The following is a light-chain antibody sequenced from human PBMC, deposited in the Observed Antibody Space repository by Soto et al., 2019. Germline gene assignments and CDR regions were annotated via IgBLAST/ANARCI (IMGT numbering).Light chain of an antibody. J-gene: IGLJ1*01. CDR1: SSDVGSYNV. CDR3: CSYARSSPVLHF. Sequence: QSALTQPASVSGSPGQSITISCTGTSSDVGSYNVVSWYQQHPGKAPKLMIYEVSKRPSGVSNRFSGSKSGNTASLTISGLQAEAEADYYCCSYARSSPVLHFFGTGTKLTVL. CDR2: EVS. V-gene: IGLV2-23*02.